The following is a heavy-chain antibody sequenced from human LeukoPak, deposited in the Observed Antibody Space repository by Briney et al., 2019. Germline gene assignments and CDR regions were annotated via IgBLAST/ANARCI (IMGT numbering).Heavy chain of an antibody. D-gene: IGHD3-10*01. CDR2: IIPIFGTA. CDR1: GGTFSSYA. V-gene: IGHV1-69*05. CDR3: ARNPQLLWFGELSPNWFDP. Sequence: GASVKVSCKASGGTFSSYAISWVRQAPGQGLEWMGGIIPIFGTANYAQKFQGRVTITTDESTSTAYMELSSLRSDDTAVYYCARNPQLLWFGELSPNWFDPWGQGTLVTVSS. J-gene: IGHJ5*02.